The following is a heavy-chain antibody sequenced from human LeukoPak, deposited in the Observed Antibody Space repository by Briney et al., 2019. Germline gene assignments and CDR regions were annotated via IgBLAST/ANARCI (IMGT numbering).Heavy chain of an antibody. V-gene: IGHV3-33*01. CDR1: GFSFSYYG. J-gene: IGHJ4*02. CDR2: IWYDGSNK. Sequence: GGSLRLSCAASGFSFSYYGMHCVRQAPGKGLEWVAVIWYDGSNKNYADSVKGRLTISRDNSMNTLYLQMNSLRGEDTALYYCARARDNYNNSGFSALEYWGQGTLVTVSS. D-gene: IGHD3-22*01. CDR3: ARARDNYNNSGFSALEY.